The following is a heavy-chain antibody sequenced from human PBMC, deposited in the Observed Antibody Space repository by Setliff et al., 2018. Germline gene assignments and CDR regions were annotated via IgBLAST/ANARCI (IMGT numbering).Heavy chain of an antibody. D-gene: IGHD3-3*01. CDR1: GYSISSGFY. V-gene: IGHV4-38-2*01. CDR3: RFWSGYYKNDY. CDR2: LFDGGST. J-gene: IGHJ4*02. Sequence: SETLSLTCAVSGYSISSGFYWGWIRQSPGKGLEWIGSLFDGGSTYYNPSLKSRVSISVDTSRNQFSLKLSSVTAADTAVYYCRFWSGYYKNDYWGQGTLVTVSS.